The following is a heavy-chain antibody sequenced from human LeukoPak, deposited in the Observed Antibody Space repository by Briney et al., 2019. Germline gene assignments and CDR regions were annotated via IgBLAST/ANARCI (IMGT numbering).Heavy chain of an antibody. CDR2: ISCIGST. CDR3: ARDLITVTKGFDI. D-gene: IGHD4-17*01. J-gene: IGHJ3*02. V-gene: IGHV4-59*11. CDR1: TVSFGSHY. Sequence: PLETLSLTCAVSTVSFGSHYWSWIRQPPGKGLEWIGYISCIGSTNYNTSLKSPVTISIGTPKNQFSRKLRSVTAADTAVYFCARDLITVTKGFDIWGQGTMVSVSS.